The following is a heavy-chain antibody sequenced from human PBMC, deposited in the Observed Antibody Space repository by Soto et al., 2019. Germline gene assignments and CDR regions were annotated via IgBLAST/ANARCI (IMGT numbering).Heavy chain of an antibody. D-gene: IGHD2-15*01. J-gene: IGHJ6*02. CDR2: MIPIFGTA. CDR3: ARSGPGYCSGGSCYGGMDV. Sequence: QVQLVQSGAEVKKPGSSVKVSCKASGGTFSSYAISWVRQAPGQGLEWMGGMIPIFGTANYAQKFQGRVTITADESTSTAYMELSSLRSEDTAVYYCARSGPGYCSGGSCYGGMDVWGQGTTVTVSS. V-gene: IGHV1-69*01. CDR1: GGTFSSYA.